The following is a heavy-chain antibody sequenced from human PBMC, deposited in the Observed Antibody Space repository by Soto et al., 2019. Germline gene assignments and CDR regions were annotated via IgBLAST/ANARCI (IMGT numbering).Heavy chain of an antibody. V-gene: IGHV2-5*01. Sequence: SGPTLVKPTQTLTLTCTFSGFSLSTSGVGVGWIRQPPGKALEWLALIYWNDDKRFSPSLKSRLNMTKDTSKNQVVLTMTNMDPVDKATYYCAHSRKIDFWSGYRSKYYYYGMDVWGQGTTVTVSS. CDR3: AHSRKIDFWSGYRSKYYYYGMDV. CDR2: IYWNDDK. D-gene: IGHD3-3*01. J-gene: IGHJ6*02. CDR1: GFSLSTSGVG.